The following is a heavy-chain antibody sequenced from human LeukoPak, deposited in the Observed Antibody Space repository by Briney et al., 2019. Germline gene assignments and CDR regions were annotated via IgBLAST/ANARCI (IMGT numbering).Heavy chain of an antibody. Sequence: SETLSLTCAVYGGSFSGYYWSWIRQPPGKGLEWIGEINHSGSTNYNPSLKSRVTISVDTSKNQFSLKLSSVTAADTAVYYCARGRRVGTYYYDSSGRSPLDYWGQGTLVTASS. J-gene: IGHJ4*02. CDR2: INHSGST. CDR1: GGSFSGYY. D-gene: IGHD3-22*01. CDR3: ARGRRVGTYYYDSSGRSPLDY. V-gene: IGHV4-34*01.